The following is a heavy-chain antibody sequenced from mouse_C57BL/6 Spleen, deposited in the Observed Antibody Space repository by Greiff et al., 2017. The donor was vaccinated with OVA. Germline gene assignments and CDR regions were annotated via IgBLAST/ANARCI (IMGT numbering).Heavy chain of an antibody. D-gene: IGHD2-3*01. Sequence: QVQLKESGAELVRPGTSVKVSCKASGYAFTNYLIAWVQQRPGQGLEWIGVISPGGGGTNYTEKLQGKATLPADKSSSTAYMQLSSLTSEDSAVDFCARMGYDGYYGGFLDYGGQGTTLTVSS. V-gene: IGHV1-54*01. CDR1: GYAFTNYL. J-gene: IGHJ2*01. CDR3: ARMGYDGYYGGFLDY. CDR2: ISPGGGGT.